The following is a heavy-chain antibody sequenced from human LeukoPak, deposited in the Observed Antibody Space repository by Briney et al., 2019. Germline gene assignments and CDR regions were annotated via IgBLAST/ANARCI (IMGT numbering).Heavy chain of an antibody. Sequence: ESLKISCKGSGYSFTSYWIGWGRQMPGKRLKWMGIIYAGNSDTRYTPSFQGQVTISADKSISTAYLQWSSLKASDTAMYYCARSRFGELLYWLDPWGQGPLVTVSS. D-gene: IGHD3-10*01. CDR3: ARSRFGELLYWLDP. CDR2: IYAGNSDT. CDR1: GYSFTSYW. J-gene: IGHJ5*02. V-gene: IGHV5-51*01.